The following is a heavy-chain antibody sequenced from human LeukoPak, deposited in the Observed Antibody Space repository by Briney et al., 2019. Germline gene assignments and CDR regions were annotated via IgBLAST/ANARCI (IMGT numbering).Heavy chain of an antibody. J-gene: IGHJ3*02. CDR3: ARALTGYFSPYALDI. Sequence: GRSLRLSCAASGFTFDDYAMHWVRQAPGKGLEWVSGISWNSGSIGYADSVKGRFTISRDNAKNTLYLQMNSLRPEDTAVYYCARALTGYFSPYALDIWGQGTMVTVSS. V-gene: IGHV3-9*01. CDR2: ISWNSGSI. CDR1: GFTFDDYA. D-gene: IGHD3-9*01.